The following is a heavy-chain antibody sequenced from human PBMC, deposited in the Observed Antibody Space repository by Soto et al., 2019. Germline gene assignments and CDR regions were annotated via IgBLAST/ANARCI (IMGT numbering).Heavy chain of an antibody. CDR2: IYPGESDT. V-gene: IGHV5-51*01. Sequence: PGESLKISCKGSGYSFTSYWIGWARQMPGKGLEWMGIIYPGESDTRYSPSFQGQVSISADKSTSTAYLQWSSLKASDTAMYYCARADYGDYRDIIDYWGQGTLVTVSS. D-gene: IGHD4-17*01. CDR3: ARADYGDYRDIIDY. CDR1: GYSFTSYW. J-gene: IGHJ4*02.